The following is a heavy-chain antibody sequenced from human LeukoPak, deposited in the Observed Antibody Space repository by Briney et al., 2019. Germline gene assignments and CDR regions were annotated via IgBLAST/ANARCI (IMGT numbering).Heavy chain of an antibody. Sequence: ASVKVSCKASGYTFTSYGISWVRQAPGQGLEWMGWISAYNGNTNYAQKLQGRVTMTTDTPTSTAYMELRSLRSDDTAVYYCARAGRFLEWLPNWFDPWGQGTLVTVSS. J-gene: IGHJ5*02. CDR3: ARAGRFLEWLPNWFDP. D-gene: IGHD3-3*01. CDR2: ISAYNGNT. V-gene: IGHV1-18*01. CDR1: GYTFTSYG.